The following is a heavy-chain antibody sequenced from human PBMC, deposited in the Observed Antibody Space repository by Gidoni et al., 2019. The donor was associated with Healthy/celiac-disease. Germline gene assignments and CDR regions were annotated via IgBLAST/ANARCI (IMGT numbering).Heavy chain of an antibody. J-gene: IGHJ6*02. CDR1: GYTFHSYA. V-gene: IGHV1-3*01. Sequence: QVQLVQSGAEVKKPGASVKVSCKASGYTFHSYAMHWVRQAPGQRLEWMGWINAGNGNTKYSQKFQGRVTITRDTSASTAYMELSSLRSEDTAVYYCASDGDSKYYYYGMDVWGQGTTVTVSS. D-gene: IGHD4-17*01. CDR2: INAGNGNT. CDR3: ASDGDSKYYYYGMDV.